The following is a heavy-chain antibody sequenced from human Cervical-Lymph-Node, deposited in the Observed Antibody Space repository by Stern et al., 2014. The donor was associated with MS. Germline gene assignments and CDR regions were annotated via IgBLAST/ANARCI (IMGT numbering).Heavy chain of an antibody. D-gene: IGHD3-22*01. V-gene: IGHV5-51*01. Sequence: VQLVQSGAEVKKPGESLKISCKGSGYSFTNFWIGWVRQTPGKGLEWMGIIWPGDSDTKYSPSFQGQVTISADASINTAYLQWSSLEASDSAMYYCARQDDSTGYYVYWGQGTLVTVSS. CDR2: IWPGDSDT. CDR1: GYSFTNFW. J-gene: IGHJ4*02. CDR3: ARQDDSTGYYVY.